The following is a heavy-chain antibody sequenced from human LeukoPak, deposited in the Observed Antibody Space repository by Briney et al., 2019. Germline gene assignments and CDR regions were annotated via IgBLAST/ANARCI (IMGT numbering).Heavy chain of an antibody. CDR1: GGSFSGYY. CDR2: INHSGST. J-gene: IGHJ3*02. CDR3: ARGGGPLDAFDI. V-gene: IGHV4-34*01. Sequence: SETLSLTCAVYGGSFSGYYWSWIRQPPGKGLEWIGEINHSGSTNYNPSLKSRVTISVDTSKNQFSLKLSSVTAADTAVYYCARGGGPLDAFDIWGQGTMVTVSS.